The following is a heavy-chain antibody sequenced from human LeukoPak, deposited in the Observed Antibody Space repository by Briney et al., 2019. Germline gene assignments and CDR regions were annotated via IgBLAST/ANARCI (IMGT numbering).Heavy chain of an antibody. CDR3: ARDFRRSSSWPFDY. D-gene: IGHD6-13*01. Sequence: GGSLRLSCAASGFTFSDYYMSWIRQGPGKGLEWVSYISSSSSYTNYVDSVKGRFTISRDNAKNSLYLQMNSLRAEDTAVYHCARDFRRSSSWPFDYWGQGTLVTVSS. CDR2: ISSSSSYT. V-gene: IGHV3-11*06. CDR1: GFTFSDYY. J-gene: IGHJ4*02.